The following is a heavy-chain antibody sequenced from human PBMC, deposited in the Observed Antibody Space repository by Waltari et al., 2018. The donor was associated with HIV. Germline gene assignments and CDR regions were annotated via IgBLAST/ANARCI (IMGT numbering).Heavy chain of an antibody. CDR3: ARIFYDSSGYPPGGFDP. CDR2: ISSSSTI. V-gene: IGHV3-48*01. D-gene: IGHD3-22*01. J-gene: IGHJ2*01. Sequence: AASGFTFSSYSMNWVRQAPGKGLEWVSYISSSSTIYYADSVKGRFTISRDNAKNSLYLQMNSLRAEDTAVYYCARIFYDSSGYPPGGFDPWGRGTLVTVSS. CDR1: GFTFSSYS.